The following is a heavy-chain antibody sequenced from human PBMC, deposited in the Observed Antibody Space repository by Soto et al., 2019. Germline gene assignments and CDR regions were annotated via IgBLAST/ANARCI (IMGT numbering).Heavy chain of an antibody. J-gene: IGHJ6*02. V-gene: IGHV4-59*01. CDR3: ARDLWGYCGTDCYPLDV. D-gene: IGHD2-21*02. CDR1: GGSISGYY. CDR2: MYNTGST. Sequence: SATLSLTCTVSGGSISGYYWSWIRQPPGKGLEWIGYMYNTGSTVYNPSFKSRVTISVDTSKNQFSLKLNSVTAADTAVYYCARDLWGYCGTDCYPLDVWGQGTTVTVS.